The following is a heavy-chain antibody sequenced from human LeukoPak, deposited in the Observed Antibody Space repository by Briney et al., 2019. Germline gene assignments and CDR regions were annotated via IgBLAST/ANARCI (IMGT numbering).Heavy chain of an antibody. CDR1: GGSICSYY. CDR3: AGGKWEPENSAFDI. J-gene: IGHJ3*02. V-gene: IGHV4-59*03. CDR2: IYYSGGT. D-gene: IGHD1-26*01. Sequence: SETLSLTCSVPGGSICSYYWSGFGQPPGKGLEWLGYIYYSGGTHYTPTLKSRVTISVDTSKNQLSLYLRSVRAADTGVYYCAGGKWEPENSAFDIWGQGTMVTVSS.